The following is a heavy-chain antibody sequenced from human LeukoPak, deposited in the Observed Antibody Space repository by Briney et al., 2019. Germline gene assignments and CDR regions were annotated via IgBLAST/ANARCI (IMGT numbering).Heavy chain of an antibody. V-gene: IGHV4-59*12. CDR2: IYYSGST. J-gene: IGHJ4*02. CDR1: GGSISSYY. D-gene: IGHD3-3*01. CDR3: AREIPTKLRFLEWLVHFDY. Sequence: SETLSLTCTVSGGSISSYYWSWIRQPPGKGLEWIGYIYYSGSTNYNPSLKSRVTISVDTSKNQFSLKLSSVTAADTAVYYCAREIPTKLRFLEWLVHFDYWGQGTLVTVSS.